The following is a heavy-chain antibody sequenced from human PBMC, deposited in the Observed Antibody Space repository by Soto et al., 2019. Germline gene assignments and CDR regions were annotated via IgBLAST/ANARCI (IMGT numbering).Heavy chain of an antibody. J-gene: IGHJ3*02. V-gene: IGHV1-18*01. CDR2: ISAYNGYT. CDR3: ARGRPIFGVLSAFDI. D-gene: IGHD3-3*01. Sequence: ASVKGSFKASGYIFTNYCISWVRQGPGQGLEWMGWISAYNGYTNYAQKFQGRVTMTTDTSTSTAYMELRSLRSDDTAVYYCARGRPIFGVLSAFDIWGQGTMVTVSS. CDR1: GYIFTNYC.